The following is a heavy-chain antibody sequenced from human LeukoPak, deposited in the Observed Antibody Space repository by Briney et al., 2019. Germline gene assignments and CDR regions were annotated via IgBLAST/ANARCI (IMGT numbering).Heavy chain of an antibody. V-gene: IGHV6-1*01. CDR2: TYYRSKWYN. D-gene: IGHD6-19*01. Sequence: SQTLSLTCAISGDSVSSNSAAWNWIRQSPSRGLEWLGRTYYRSKWYNDYAASVKSRITINPDTSKNQFSLQLNSVTPEDTAVYYCARDLQWLVSNSYYGMDVWGQGTTVTVSS. CDR3: ARDLQWLVSNSYYGMDV. J-gene: IGHJ6*02. CDR1: GDSVSSNSAA.